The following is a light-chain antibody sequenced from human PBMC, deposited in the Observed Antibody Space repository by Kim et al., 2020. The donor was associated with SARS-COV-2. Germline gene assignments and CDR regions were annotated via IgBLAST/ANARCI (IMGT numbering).Light chain of an antibody. V-gene: IGLV1-40*01. Sequence: RVHIDCTRGHSNIGAGHDVQWYQQLPGPAPKPLIYGNSNRTPGVPDRFSGSKSGTSASLAITGLQAEDEADYYCQSYDSSLSGSVVFGGGTQLTVL. CDR3: QSYDSSLSGSVV. CDR2: GNS. CDR1: HSNIGAGHD. J-gene: IGLJ2*01.